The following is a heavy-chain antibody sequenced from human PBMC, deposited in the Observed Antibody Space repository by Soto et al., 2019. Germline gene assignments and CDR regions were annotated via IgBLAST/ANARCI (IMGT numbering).Heavy chain of an antibody. D-gene: IGHD6-25*01. J-gene: IGHJ4*02. Sequence: GGSLRLSCAVSGFTFSNHAMSWVRQAPGKGLEWVSAISTAVGATYYADSVKGRFTISRDDSKNTLYLQMDSLRAEDTAVYYCAKDRTAAARNFDYWGQGTLVTVSS. CDR3: AKDRTAAARNFDY. CDR1: GFTFSNHA. CDR2: ISTAVGAT. V-gene: IGHV3-23*01.